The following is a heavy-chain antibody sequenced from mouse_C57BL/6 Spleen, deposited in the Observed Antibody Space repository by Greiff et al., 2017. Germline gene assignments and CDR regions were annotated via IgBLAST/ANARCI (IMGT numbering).Heavy chain of an antibody. J-gene: IGHJ4*01. CDR1: GYTFTSYW. CDR2: IDPSDSET. CDR3: ARYGSLYYSNPTYAMDY. Sequence: QVQLQQPGAELVRPGSSVKLSCKASGYTFTSYWMHWVKQRPIQGLEWIGNIDPSDSETHYNQKFKNKATLTVDKSSSTAYMQLSSLTSEDSAVYYCARYGSLYYSNPTYAMDYWGQGTSVTVSS. V-gene: IGHV1-52*01. D-gene: IGHD2-5*01.